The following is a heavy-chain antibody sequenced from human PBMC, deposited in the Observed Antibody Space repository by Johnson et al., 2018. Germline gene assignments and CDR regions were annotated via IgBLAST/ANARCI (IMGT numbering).Heavy chain of an antibody. CDR1: GGTFSSYG. J-gene: IGHJ6*03. V-gene: IGHV1-3*01. CDR3: ARDSAVAAPNCYHDMDV. CDR2: INVDNGNT. Sequence: QVQLVQSGAEVKKPGSSVKVSCKASGGTFSSYGISWVRQAPGQGLEWMGWINVDNGNTKYSQKFQGRITITRDTSASTAYMGLSSLSSEDTAVYYCARDSAVAAPNCYHDMDVWGKGTTVTVSS. D-gene: IGHD6-19*01.